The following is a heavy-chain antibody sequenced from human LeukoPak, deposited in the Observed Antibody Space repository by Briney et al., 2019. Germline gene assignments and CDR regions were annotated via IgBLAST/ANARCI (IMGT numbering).Heavy chain of an antibody. D-gene: IGHD3-10*01. CDR3: TSHLLWFAELLSSMSAFDI. V-gene: IGHV1-2*02. Sequence: ASVKVSCKASGYIFSAYYMHWVRQAPGQGLEWLGWINPNSGGTNYAQKFQGRVTMTRDTSISTAYMDLSRLTSNDTAVSCCTSHLLWFAELLSSMSAFDIWGQGTMVTVSS. CDR2: INPNSGGT. CDR1: GYIFSAYY. J-gene: IGHJ3*02.